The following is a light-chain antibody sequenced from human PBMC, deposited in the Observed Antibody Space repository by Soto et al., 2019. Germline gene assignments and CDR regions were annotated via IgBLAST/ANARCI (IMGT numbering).Light chain of an antibody. V-gene: IGKV3-20*01. J-gene: IGKJ3*01. CDR2: GAS. CDR1: QSLISSS. CDR3: HHYGTSHCT. Sequence: EIVLKQSPGTLSLSQGERATLSCRASQSLISSSLAWYQQRPGQSPRLLLYGASNRATGIPDRFSGSGSGTDFTLTISRLEPEDFAVYYCHHYGTSHCTFGHGTKVDI.